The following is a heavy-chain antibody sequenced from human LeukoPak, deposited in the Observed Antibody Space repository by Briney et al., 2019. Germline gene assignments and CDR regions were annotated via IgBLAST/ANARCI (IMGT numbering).Heavy chain of an antibody. V-gene: IGHV6-1*01. CDR1: GDSVSSNSAA. J-gene: IGHJ6*03. Sequence: SQTLSLTCAISGDSVSSNSAAWNWIRQSPSRGLEWLGRTYYRSKWYNDYAVSVKSRIAINPDTSKNQFSLQLNSVTPEDTAVYYCARTYSSSSMGSYSYYYYMDVWGKGTTVTVSS. D-gene: IGHD6-6*01. CDR2: TYYRSKWYN. CDR3: ARTYSSSSMGSYSYYYYMDV.